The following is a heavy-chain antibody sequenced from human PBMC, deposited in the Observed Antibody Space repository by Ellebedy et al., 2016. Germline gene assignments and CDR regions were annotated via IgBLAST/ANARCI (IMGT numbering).Heavy chain of an antibody. J-gene: IGHJ6*02. V-gene: IGHV3-9*01. D-gene: IGHD3-10*01. CDR2: ISWDSGNI. Sequence: SLKISXAVSGFQFDDFGMHWVRQTPAKGLEWVAFISWDSGNIVYADSVKGRFTIYRDNAKKSLYLQMNSLTTEDTALYYCAKDMYYSGSGRETSMDVWGPGTTVTVSS. CDR3: AKDMYYSGSGRETSMDV. CDR1: GFQFDDFG.